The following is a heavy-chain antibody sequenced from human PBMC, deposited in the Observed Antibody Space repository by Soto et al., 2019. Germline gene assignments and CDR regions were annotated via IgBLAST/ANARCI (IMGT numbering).Heavy chain of an antibody. V-gene: IGHV1-3*01. CDR2: INGGNGNT. Sequence: QVQVLQSGAEVKKPGASVTVSCKASEYTFTSYTMHWVRQAPGQRLEWMGWINGGNGNTKYSQKLQGRVTITRDTSASTAYMELSSMRSDDTAVYYCARELHGLYYLDYWGQGTLVTVSS. CDR1: EYTFTSYT. J-gene: IGHJ4*02. D-gene: IGHD4-4*01. CDR3: ARELHGLYYLDY.